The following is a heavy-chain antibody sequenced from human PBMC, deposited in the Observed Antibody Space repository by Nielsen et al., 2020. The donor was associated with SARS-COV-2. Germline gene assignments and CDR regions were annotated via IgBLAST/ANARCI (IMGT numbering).Heavy chain of an antibody. D-gene: IGHD6-13*01. CDR1: GYTFTSYA. CDR3: ARGAAGLYGMDV. J-gene: IGHJ6*02. Sequence: ASVKVSCKASGYTFTSYAMHWVRQAPGQRLEWMGWINAGNGNTKYSQKFQGRVTITRDTSASTAYMELSSLRSEDTAVYYCARGAAGLYGMDVWGQGTTVTVSS. V-gene: IGHV1-3*01. CDR2: INAGNGNT.